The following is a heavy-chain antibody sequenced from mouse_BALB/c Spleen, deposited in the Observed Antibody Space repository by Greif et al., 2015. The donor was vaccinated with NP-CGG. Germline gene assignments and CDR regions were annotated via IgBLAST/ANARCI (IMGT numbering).Heavy chain of an antibody. D-gene: IGHD1-1*01. CDR3: ARDYGSSLYFDY. Sequence: EVKLMESGGGLVQPGGSLRLSRATSGFTFTDYYMSWVRQPPGKALEWLGFIRNKANGYTTEYSASVKGRFTISRDNSQSILYLQMNALRAEDSATYYCARDYGSSLYFDYWGQGTTHTVSS. V-gene: IGHV7-3*02. CDR2: IRNKANGYTT. J-gene: IGHJ2*01. CDR1: GFTFTDYY.